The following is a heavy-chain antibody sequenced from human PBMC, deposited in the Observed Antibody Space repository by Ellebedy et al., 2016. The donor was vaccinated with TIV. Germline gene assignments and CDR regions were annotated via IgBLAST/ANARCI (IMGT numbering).Heavy chain of an antibody. CDR3: ARGLARDY. Sequence: MPSETLSLTCTVSGDSISGSSYYWAWIRQPPGKGLEWIGGIRDGGKTFYNPSLKSRVTISVDTSKNQFSLNLRSVTAADTAVYYCARGLARDYWGQGTLVTVSS. CDR2: IRDGGKT. V-gene: IGHV4-39*07. J-gene: IGHJ4*02. CDR1: GDSISGSSYY.